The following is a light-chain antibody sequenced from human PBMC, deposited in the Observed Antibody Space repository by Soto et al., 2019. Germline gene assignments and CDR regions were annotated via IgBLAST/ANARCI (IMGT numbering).Light chain of an antibody. CDR1: QTIGTF. CDR2: DTS. Sequence: EIVLTQSPATLSLSPGERATLSCRASQTIGTFFAWYQQKPGKPPKLLIYDTSTRATGIPARFSGSGSGTDFTLTISGLEPADLGVYYCQQRHNWPITFGQGTRLEI. V-gene: IGKV3-11*01. CDR3: QQRHNWPIT. J-gene: IGKJ5*01.